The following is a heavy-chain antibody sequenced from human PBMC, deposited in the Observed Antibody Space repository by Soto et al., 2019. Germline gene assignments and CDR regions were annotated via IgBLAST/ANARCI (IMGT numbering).Heavy chain of an antibody. CDR1: GFSFRSYA. Sequence: PGGSLRLSCAASGFSFRSYAMHWVRQAPGKGLEWVDVIWYDGVNKYYADSVKGRFTISRDNSNNTLYVQMNSLKAEDTAVYYCVRDPYLPTAGRLASLHYWGPGTQVTVSS. CDR3: VRDPYLPTAGRLASLHY. J-gene: IGHJ4*02. D-gene: IGHD1-1*01. CDR2: IWYDGVNK. V-gene: IGHV3-33*08.